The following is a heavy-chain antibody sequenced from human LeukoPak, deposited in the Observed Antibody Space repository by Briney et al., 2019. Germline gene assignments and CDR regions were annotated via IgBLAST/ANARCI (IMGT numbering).Heavy chain of an antibody. D-gene: IGHD4-17*01. CDR2: ISGSGDTT. CDR3: AKELTTERTPGVDS. V-gene: IGHV3-23*01. Sequence: GGSLRLSCAASGFTFSTYAMSWVRQGPGTGLEWVSAISGSGDTTFYADSVKGRFTISRDNSKKTLYLQVNSLRAEDTAVYFCAKELTTERTPGVDSWGQGTLVTVSS. J-gene: IGHJ4*02. CDR1: GFTFSTYA.